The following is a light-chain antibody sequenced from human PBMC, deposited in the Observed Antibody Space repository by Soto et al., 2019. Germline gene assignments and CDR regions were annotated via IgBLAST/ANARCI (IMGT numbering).Light chain of an antibody. CDR3: ASYSDSTALL. V-gene: IGLV2-14*01. CDR1: SCDVGAYDF. CDR2: EVR. J-gene: IGLJ1*01. Sequence: QSVLTQPASVSGSPGQSITIPCTGSSCDVGAYDFVAWYQQYPGRVPKLLIYEVRNRPSGVSDHFSGSKSGNTASLTISGLQAEDEADYYCASYSDSTALLFGTGTKVTVL.